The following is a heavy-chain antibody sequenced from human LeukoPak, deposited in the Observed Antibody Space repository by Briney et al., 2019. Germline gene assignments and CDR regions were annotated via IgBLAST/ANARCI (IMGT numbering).Heavy chain of an antibody. Sequence: KTGGSLRLSCAASGLTFGDVWMSWVRQTPEKGLEWVGRIQSKGDGGSIDYAAPVKGRFTISRDDSESTVYLQMNSVKTEDTAVYYCTTDVKPPLYHGSAILFGSDSPDFYNGMDIWGQGTTVTVSS. CDR2: IQSKGDGGSI. J-gene: IGHJ6*02. D-gene: IGHD3-10*01. V-gene: IGHV3-15*01. CDR3: TTDVKPPLYHGSAILFGSDSPDFYNGMDI. CDR1: GLTFGDVW.